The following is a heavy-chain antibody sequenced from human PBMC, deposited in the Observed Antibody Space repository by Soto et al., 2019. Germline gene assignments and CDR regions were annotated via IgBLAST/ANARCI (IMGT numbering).Heavy chain of an antibody. J-gene: IGHJ4*02. D-gene: IGHD3-9*01. Sequence: SETLSLTCTVSGGSISSYYWSWIRQPPGKGLEWIGYIYYSGSTNYNPSLKSRVTISVDTSKNQFSLKLSSVTAADTAVYYCARDRGVDILTGYTYYFDYWGQGTLVTVSS. CDR3: ARDRGVDILTGYTYYFDY. CDR1: GGSISSYY. V-gene: IGHV4-59*01. CDR2: IYYSGST.